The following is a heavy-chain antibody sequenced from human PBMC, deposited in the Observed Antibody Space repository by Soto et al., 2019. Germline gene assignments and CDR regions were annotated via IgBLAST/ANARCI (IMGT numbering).Heavy chain of an antibody. CDR2: MEPSTGRA. CDR1: GYSFTSLD. CDR3: ARGVSAGVDY. J-gene: IGHJ4*02. Sequence: GASVKVSCKASGYSFTSLDINWVRQTAGQGLEWMGWMEPSTGRAGYAQKFQGRVTMTRDTSINTAYMELTTLTSDDTAFYYCARGVSAGVDYWGQGTLVTVSS. V-gene: IGHV1-8*01. D-gene: IGHD1-26*01.